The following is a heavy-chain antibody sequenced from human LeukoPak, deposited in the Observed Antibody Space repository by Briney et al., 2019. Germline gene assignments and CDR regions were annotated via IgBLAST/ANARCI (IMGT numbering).Heavy chain of an antibody. J-gene: IGHJ4*02. D-gene: IGHD4-17*01. Sequence: SETLSLTCAVYGGSFSGYYWSWIRQPPGKGLEWIGEINHSGSTNYNPSLKSRVTISVDTSKNQFSLKLSSVTAAGTAVYYCARGYATVTTDYTLHFDYWGQGTLVTVSS. CDR1: GGSFSGYY. CDR2: INHSGST. V-gene: IGHV4-34*01. CDR3: ARGYATVTTDYTLHFDY.